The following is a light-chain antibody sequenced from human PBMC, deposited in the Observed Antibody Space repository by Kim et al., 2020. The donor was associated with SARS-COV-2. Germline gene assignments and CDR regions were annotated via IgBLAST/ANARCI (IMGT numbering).Light chain of an antibody. J-gene: IGLJ3*02. V-gene: IGLV7-46*01. Sequence: PGGRVNRTCESRPGPVRSGHYPFWEQKKTGEGPRRLIYERRNKKNWTPARFSGCIIGGKVVLTISGAKAEDEADYYCALFYTDVRVFGGGTQMTVL. CDR2: ERR. CDR1: PGPVRSGHY. CDR3: ALFYTDVRV.